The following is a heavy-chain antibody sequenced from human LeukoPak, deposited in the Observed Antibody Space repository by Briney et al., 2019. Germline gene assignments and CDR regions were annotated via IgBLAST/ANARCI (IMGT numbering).Heavy chain of an antibody. Sequence: GSLRLSCAASRFTFSSYAMHWVRQAPGKGLEYVSAISSNGGSTYYANSVKGRFTISRDNSKNTLYLQMGSLRAEDMAVYYCARGNDYVWGSYREYYFDYWGQGTLVTVSS. CDR3: ARGNDYVWGSYREYYFDY. J-gene: IGHJ4*02. V-gene: IGHV3-64*01. CDR2: ISSNGGST. D-gene: IGHD3-16*02. CDR1: RFTFSSYA.